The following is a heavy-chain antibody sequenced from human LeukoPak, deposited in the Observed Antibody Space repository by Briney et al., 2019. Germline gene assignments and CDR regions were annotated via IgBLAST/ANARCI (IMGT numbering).Heavy chain of an antibody. Sequence: SETLSLTSTVSGGSISSYYWSWIRQPPGKGLEWIGYIYYSGSTNYNPSLKSRVTISVDTSKNQFSLKLSSVTAADTAVYYCARAGYGDYVDYWGQGTLVTVSS. CDR3: ARAGYGDYVDY. J-gene: IGHJ4*02. CDR1: GGSISSYY. CDR2: IYYSGST. V-gene: IGHV4-59*01. D-gene: IGHD4-17*01.